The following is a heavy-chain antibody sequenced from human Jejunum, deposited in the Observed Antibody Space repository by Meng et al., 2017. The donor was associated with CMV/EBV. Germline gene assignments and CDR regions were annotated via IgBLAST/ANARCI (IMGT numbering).Heavy chain of an antibody. CDR1: FSTYS. CDR3: ARDHMRSGSGSYHLEY. V-gene: IGHV3-21*05. CDR2: ISGGSSYI. J-gene: IGHJ4*02. Sequence: FSTYSMPWVRQAPEKGLEWVEYISGGSSYIYYADSVKGRFTISRDNAKNSLYLQMDSLRGEDTALYYCARDHMRSGSGSYHLEYWGQGTLVTVSS. D-gene: IGHD3-10*01.